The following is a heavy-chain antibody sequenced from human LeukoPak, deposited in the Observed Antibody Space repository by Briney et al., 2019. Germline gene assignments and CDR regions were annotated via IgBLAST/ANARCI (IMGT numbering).Heavy chain of an antibody. D-gene: IGHD7-27*01. V-gene: IGHV4-39*01. Sequence: SETLSLTCTVSGDSLGSGMYYWGWIRQAPGKGLTWIGSIYHSGSIFYNASFESRVAMSVDPSNNQFSLRLTSVTAADTAVYYCAGTGDMDDYWGQGTLVTVSS. CDR3: AGTGDMDDY. CDR1: GDSLGSGMYY. CDR2: IYHSGSI. J-gene: IGHJ4*02.